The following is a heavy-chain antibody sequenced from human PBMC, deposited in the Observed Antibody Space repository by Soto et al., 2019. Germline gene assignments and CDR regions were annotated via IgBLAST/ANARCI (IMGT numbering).Heavy chain of an antibody. Sequence: EVQLVESGGGLVQPGGSLRLSCAASGFTFSSYSMNWVRQAPGKGLEWVSYISSSSSTIYYADSVKGRFTISRDNAKNSLYLQMNSLRDEDTAVYYCAIPTPRRFLEWLPKPYSPSGDAFDIWGQGTMVTVSS. D-gene: IGHD3-3*01. CDR3: AIPTPRRFLEWLPKPYSPSGDAFDI. CDR1: GFTFSSYS. CDR2: ISSSSSTI. J-gene: IGHJ3*02. V-gene: IGHV3-48*02.